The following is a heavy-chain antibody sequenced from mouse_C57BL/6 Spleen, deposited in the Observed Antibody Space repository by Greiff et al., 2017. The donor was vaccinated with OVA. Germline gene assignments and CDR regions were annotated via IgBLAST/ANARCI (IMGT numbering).Heavy chain of an antibody. Sequence: EVQGVESGGGLVKPGGSLKLSCAASGFTFSSYTMSWVRQTPEKRLEWVATISGGGGNTYYPDSVKGRFTISRDNAKNTLYLQMSRLRSEDTALYYCARQGIYDYDVYFDYWGQGTTLTVSS. V-gene: IGHV5-9*01. CDR3: ARQGIYDYDVYFDY. J-gene: IGHJ2*01. CDR1: GFTFSSYT. D-gene: IGHD2-4*01. CDR2: ISGGGGNT.